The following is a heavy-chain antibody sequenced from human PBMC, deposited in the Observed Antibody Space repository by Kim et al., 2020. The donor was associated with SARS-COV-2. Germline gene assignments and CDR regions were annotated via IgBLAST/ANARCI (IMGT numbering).Heavy chain of an antibody. CDR3: ARDRGSKSSSWERYGMDV. J-gene: IGHJ6*02. Sequence: ASVKVSCKASGYTFTSYAMHWVRQAPGQRLEWMGWINAGNGNTKYSQKFQGRVTITRDTSASTAYMELSSLRSEDTAVYYCARDRGSKSSSWERYGMDVWGQGTTVTVSS. D-gene: IGHD6-13*01. V-gene: IGHV1-3*01. CDR1: GYTFTSYA. CDR2: INAGNGNT.